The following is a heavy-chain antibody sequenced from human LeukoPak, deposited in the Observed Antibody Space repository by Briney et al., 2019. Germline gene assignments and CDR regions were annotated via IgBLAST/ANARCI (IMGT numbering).Heavy chain of an antibody. D-gene: IGHD1-26*01. CDR3: AKDQRWEPCY. V-gene: IGHV1-8*01. J-gene: IGHJ4*02. CDR1: GYTFTSYD. CDR2: MNPNSGTT. Sequence: ASVKVSCKASGYTFTSYDINWVRQATGQGLEWMGWMNPNSGTTGHAQKFQGRVTMTRNTSISTAYMELSSLRSEDTAVYYCAKDQRWEPCYWGQGTLVAVSS.